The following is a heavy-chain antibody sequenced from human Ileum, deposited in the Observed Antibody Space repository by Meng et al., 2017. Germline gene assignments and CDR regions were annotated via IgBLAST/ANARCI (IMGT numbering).Heavy chain of an antibody. CDR3: VRGPARETHDFDY. J-gene: IGHJ4*02. D-gene: IGHD1-26*01. Sequence: WGAGLLKPSGTLSPTCAVFGGYFNDYYWSWGRQSPGKGLEWIGQIHHSGRTNYKSSLERRVTISVDTSKSQFSLKLTSVTAADTAMYYCVRGPARETHDFDYWGQGALVTVSS. CDR1: GGYFNDYY. CDR2: IHHSGRT. V-gene: IGHV4-34*01.